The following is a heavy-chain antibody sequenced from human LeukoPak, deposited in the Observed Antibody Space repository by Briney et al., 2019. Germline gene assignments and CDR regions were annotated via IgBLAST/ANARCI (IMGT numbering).Heavy chain of an antibody. V-gene: IGHV4-34*01. CDR2: INHSGST. CDR1: GGSFSGYC. CDR3: ARVGYSYVINDWSRTGLGAYPTKYYYHMDV. D-gene: IGHD5-18*01. J-gene: IGHJ6*03. Sequence: RSSETLSLTCAVYGGSFSGYCWSWIRQPPGKGLEWIGEINHSGSTNYNPSLKSRVTISGDTSKNQFSLKLSSVTAADTAVYFCARVGYSYVINDWSRTGLGAYPTKYYYHMDVWGKGTTVTVSS.